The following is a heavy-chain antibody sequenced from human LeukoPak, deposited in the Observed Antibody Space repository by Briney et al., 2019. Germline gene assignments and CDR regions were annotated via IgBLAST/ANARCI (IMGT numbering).Heavy chain of an antibody. Sequence: SGTLSLTCTVSGGSISSYYWSWIRQPPGKGLEWIGYIYYSGSTNYNPSLKSRVTISVDTSKNQFSLKLSSVTAADTAVYYCAREEPLTGAFDIWGQGTMVTVSS. V-gene: IGHV4-59*01. CDR1: GGSISSYY. D-gene: IGHD4/OR15-4a*01. CDR2: IYYSGST. J-gene: IGHJ3*02. CDR3: AREEPLTGAFDI.